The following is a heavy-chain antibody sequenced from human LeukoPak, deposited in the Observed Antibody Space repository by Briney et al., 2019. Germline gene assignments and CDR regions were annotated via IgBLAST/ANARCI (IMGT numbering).Heavy chain of an antibody. Sequence: PGGSLRLPCAASGFSVSSNYVSWVRQAPGKGLEWVSVIYTGGTTHYAPSVMGRFTISRDDSQNTVHLHMSGLRDEDTALYYCAREGRFQSFDYWGQGTLVAVSS. CDR3: AREGRFQSFDY. CDR2: IYTGGTT. CDR1: GFSVSSNY. V-gene: IGHV3-53*01. J-gene: IGHJ4*02.